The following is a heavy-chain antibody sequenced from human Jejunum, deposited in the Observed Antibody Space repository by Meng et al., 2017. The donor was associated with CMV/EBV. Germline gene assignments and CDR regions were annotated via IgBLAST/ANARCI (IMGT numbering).Heavy chain of an antibody. CDR2: IEHDGSNK. V-gene: IGHV3-30*02. Sequence: QVELLGSGVGVVQPGGSLRLSCAASGFTFSNYGIHWVRQAPGKGLEWVAFIEHDGSNKYYADSVKGRFTISRDNSKNTLYLQMNSLRVEDTAVYYCAKDVGYWGQGTLVTVSS. D-gene: IGHD1-26*01. J-gene: IGHJ4*02. CDR1: GFTFSNYG. CDR3: AKDVGY.